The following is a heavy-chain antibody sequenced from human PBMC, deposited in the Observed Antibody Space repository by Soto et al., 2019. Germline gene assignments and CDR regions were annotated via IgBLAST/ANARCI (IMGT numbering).Heavy chain of an antibody. CDR2: IDPSDSYT. D-gene: IGHD2-15*01. V-gene: IGHV5-10-1*01. CDR3: ARSLSLYCSGGSCYSSYFDY. CDR1: GYSFTSYW. J-gene: IGHJ4*01. Sequence: GESLKISCKGSGYSFTSYWISWVRQMPGKGLEWMGRIDPSDSYTTYSPSFQGHVTISADKSISTAYLQWSSMKASDTAMYYCARSLSLYCSGGSCYSSYFDYSSHGAVVTVSS.